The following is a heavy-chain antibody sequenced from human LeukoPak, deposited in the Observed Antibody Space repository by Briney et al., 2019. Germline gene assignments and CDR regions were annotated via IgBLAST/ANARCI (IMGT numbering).Heavy chain of an antibody. CDR1: GDIVSSNSAA. D-gene: IGHD4/OR15-4a*01. CDR3: ARDGGDSAALTAFDY. Sequence: SQTLSLTCAISGDIVSSNSAAWNWIRQSPSRGFERLGRTYYRSKWYNDYAVSVRSRMTINPDTSKNQFSLQLNSVTPEDTAVYYCARDGGDSAALTAFDYWGQGTLVTVSS. CDR2: TYYRSKWYN. V-gene: IGHV6-1*01. J-gene: IGHJ4*02.